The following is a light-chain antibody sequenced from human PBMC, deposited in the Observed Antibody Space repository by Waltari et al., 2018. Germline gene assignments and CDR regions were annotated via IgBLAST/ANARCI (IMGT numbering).Light chain of an antibody. CDR2: LGS. CDR3: MQALQTRYT. Sequence: DIVMTQSPLPLPVPRGEPASISCRYSQSLLHINGYNYLYWYLHKPGHAPQFLIYLGSNRASGVPDRFSGSGSGTDFTLKISRVEAEDVGVYYCMQALQTRYTFGQGTKLEIK. J-gene: IGKJ2*01. V-gene: IGKV2-28*01. CDR1: QSLLHINGYNY.